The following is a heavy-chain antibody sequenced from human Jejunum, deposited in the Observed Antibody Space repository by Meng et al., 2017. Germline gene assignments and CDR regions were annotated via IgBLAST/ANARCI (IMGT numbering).Heavy chain of an antibody. CDR2: IYPGDSDT. Sequence: GESLKISCKGSGYSFPTYWIGWVRQMPGKGLEWMGIIYPGDSDTRYSPSFQGQVTISADKSVTTAYLQWSSLTASDTAIYYCARIIAVAGHPFDDWGQGTLVTVSS. CDR1: GYSFPTYW. D-gene: IGHD6-19*01. J-gene: IGHJ4*02. CDR3: ARIIAVAGHPFDD. V-gene: IGHV5-51*01.